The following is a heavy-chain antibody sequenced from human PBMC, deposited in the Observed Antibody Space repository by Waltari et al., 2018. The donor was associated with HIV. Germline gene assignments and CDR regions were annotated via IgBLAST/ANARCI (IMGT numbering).Heavy chain of an antibody. D-gene: IGHD7-27*01. Sequence: QVQLVESGGGVVQPGRSLRLSCAASGFTFNNYAMHWVRQAPGKGLEWVAVMSYEGNDKYYADSVKGRFTLSRDNSKNTLSLQMNGLRGYDTAVYYCARARVMGAGDNYYGMDVWGQGTTVTVSS. CDR2: MSYEGNDK. CDR3: ARARVMGAGDNYYGMDV. V-gene: IGHV3-30*01. CDR1: GFTFNNYA. J-gene: IGHJ6*02.